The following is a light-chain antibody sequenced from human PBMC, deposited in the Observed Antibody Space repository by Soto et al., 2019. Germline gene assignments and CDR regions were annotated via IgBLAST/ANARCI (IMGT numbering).Light chain of an antibody. J-gene: IGLJ1*01. V-gene: IGLV2-23*01. Sequence: QSALTQPASVSGSPGQSITISCTGTSSDVGSYNLVSWYQQHPGKAPKLMIYEGSKWPSGVSNRFSGSKSGNTASLTISGLQAEDEAEYYCCSYAGSSTPYVFGTGTKLTVL. CDR1: SSDVGSYNL. CDR3: CSYAGSSTPYV. CDR2: EGS.